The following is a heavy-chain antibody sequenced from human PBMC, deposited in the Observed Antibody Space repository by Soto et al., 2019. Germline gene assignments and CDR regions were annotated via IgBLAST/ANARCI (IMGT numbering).Heavy chain of an antibody. CDR2: IYYSGST. CDR1: GGSISSYY. D-gene: IGHD4-17*01. Sequence: QVQLQESGPGLVKPSETLSLTCTVSGGSISSYYWSWIRQPPGKGLEWIGYIYYSGSTNYNPSLKSRVTTSVDTSENQFSLKLSSVTAADTAVYYCARAYGDYVFDYWGQGTLVTVSS. V-gene: IGHV4-59*01. CDR3: ARAYGDYVFDY. J-gene: IGHJ4*02.